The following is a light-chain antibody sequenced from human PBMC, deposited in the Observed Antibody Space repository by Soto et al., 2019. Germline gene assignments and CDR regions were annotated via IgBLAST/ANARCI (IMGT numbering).Light chain of an antibody. CDR1: SGHSSNA. V-gene: IGLV4-69*01. CDR3: QTWGTGIVV. J-gene: IGLJ2*01. Sequence: QLVLTQSPSASASLGASVKLICTLSSGHSSNAIAWHQQQPEKGPRYLMKLNSDGSHSKGDGIPDRFSGSSSGAERYLTISSLQSEDEADYYCQTWGTGIVVFGGGTKLTVL. CDR2: LNSDGSH.